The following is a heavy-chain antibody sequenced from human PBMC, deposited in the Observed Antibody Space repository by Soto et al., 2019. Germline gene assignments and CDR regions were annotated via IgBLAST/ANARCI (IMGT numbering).Heavy chain of an antibody. CDR1: GFTFSSYS. CDR2: ISSSSSTI. CDR3: ASVITSLLFGEGNWFDL. V-gene: IGHV3-48*01. Sequence: GGSLRLSCAASGFTFSSYSMNWVRQAPGKGLEWVSYISSSSSTIYYADSVKGRFTISRDNAKNSLYLQMNSLRAEDTAVYYCASVITSLLFGEGNWFDLWGQGTLVTVSS. D-gene: IGHD3-10*01. J-gene: IGHJ5*02.